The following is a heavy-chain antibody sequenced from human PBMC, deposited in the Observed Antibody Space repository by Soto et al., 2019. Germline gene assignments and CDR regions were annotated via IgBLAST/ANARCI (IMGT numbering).Heavy chain of an antibody. Sequence: QVQLVQSGAEVKKPGASVKVSCKASGYTFTNYYVQWVRQAPGQGLEWMGVIHADGGYTTYSQKYQDRVTMTSDTFMSTIYMELSSLRSEDTAVYYCARGDNDYWGQGSLVTVSS. V-gene: IGHV1-46*01. CDR1: GYTFTNYY. J-gene: IGHJ4*02. CDR2: IHADGGYT. CDR3: ARGDNDY.